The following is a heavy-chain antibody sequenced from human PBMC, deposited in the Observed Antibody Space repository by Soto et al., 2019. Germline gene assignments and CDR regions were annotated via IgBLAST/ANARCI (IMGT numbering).Heavy chain of an antibody. CDR3: VRENYYYGMDV. Sequence: EVQLVESGGGLIQPGGSLRLSCAASGFNVSVNYMNWVRQAPGNGLEWVSVINGGGSTNYADSVKGRFTISRDTSKNTLYLQMNSLRAEDTAVYYCVRENYYYGMDVWGQGTTVIVSS. J-gene: IGHJ6*02. V-gene: IGHV3-53*01. CDR2: INGGGST. CDR1: GFNVSVNY.